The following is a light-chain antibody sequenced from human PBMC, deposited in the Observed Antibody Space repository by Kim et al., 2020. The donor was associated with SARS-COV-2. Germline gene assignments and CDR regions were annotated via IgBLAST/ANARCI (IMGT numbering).Light chain of an antibody. CDR1: SLRSYY. J-gene: IGLJ3*02. Sequence: ALGQTVRITCQGDSLRSYYASWYQQKSGQAPVLVIYGKNNRPSGIPDRISGSNSGNTASLTITGAQAEDEADYYCNSRDSSGDHLVFGGGTKLTVL. CDR3: NSRDSSGDHLV. CDR2: GKN. V-gene: IGLV3-19*01.